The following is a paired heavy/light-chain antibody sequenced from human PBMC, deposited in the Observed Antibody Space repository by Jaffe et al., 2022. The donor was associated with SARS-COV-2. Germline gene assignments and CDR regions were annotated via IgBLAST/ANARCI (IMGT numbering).Light chain of an antibody. CDR2: NND. CDR3: AAWDDSLKGAL. CDR1: SSNIGSNP. J-gene: IGLJ2*01. Sequence: QSVLTQPPSASGTPGQRVTISCSGSSSNIGSNPVNWYQQLPGTAPKLLIYNNDQWPSGVPDRFSGSKSGTSASLAISGLQSEDEADYYCAAWDDSLKGALFGGGTKLTVL. V-gene: IGLV1-44*01.
Heavy chain of an antibody. CDR3: ARGPPGYSRGSRFEY. D-gene: IGHD5-18*01. CDR1: GFSVTSIS. J-gene: IGHJ4*02. Sequence: EVQLVESGGGLIQPGGSLRLACAASGFSVTSISMSWVRQAPGKWLQWLSLLERDATTYYADAVKGRFTISRDNSKNTLYLQMNNVRAEDTAVYYCARGPPGYSRGSRFEYWGQGSLVTVSS. CDR2: LERDATT. V-gene: IGHV3-53*01.